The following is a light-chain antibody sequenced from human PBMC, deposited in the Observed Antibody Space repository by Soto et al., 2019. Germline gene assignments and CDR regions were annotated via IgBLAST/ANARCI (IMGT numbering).Light chain of an antibody. V-gene: IGKV2-30*01. CDR3: MQGTHWPLT. J-gene: IGKJ4*01. CDR1: QSLVYSDGNIY. CDR2: KVS. Sequence: DVVMTQSPLSLPVTLGQPASISCRSSQSLVYSDGNIYLNWFQQRPGQSPRRLIYKVSNRDSGVPDRFSGRGSGTDFTLKISRVEAEDVGVYYCMQGTHWPLTFGGGTKVEIK.